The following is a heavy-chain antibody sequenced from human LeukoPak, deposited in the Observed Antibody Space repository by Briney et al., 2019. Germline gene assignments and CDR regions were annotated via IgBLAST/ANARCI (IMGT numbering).Heavy chain of an antibody. CDR1: GFTHGSHD. Sequence: PGESLRLSCTASGFTHGSHDMHWVRHSPGQALEEVAAVSSGFHAFFAGSVQSRFTVSREDARNSLYLQMNSLRAGDTAVYYCVREARGYHYTYFDYWGQGTLVTVSS. CDR3: VREARGYHYTYFDY. CDR2: VSSGFHA. D-gene: IGHD5-18*01. V-gene: IGHV3-13*01. J-gene: IGHJ4*02.